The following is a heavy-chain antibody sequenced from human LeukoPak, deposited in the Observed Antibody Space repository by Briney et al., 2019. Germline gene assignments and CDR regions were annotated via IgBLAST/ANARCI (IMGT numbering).Heavy chain of an antibody. Sequence: SETLSLTCTVSGDSISSGNYYWTWIRQPAGKGLEWIGRIYTSGSTNYNPSLKSRVTISVDTSKNQFSLKLSSVTAADTAVYYCARGAYYYDSSGLGLGYWGQGTLVTVSS. D-gene: IGHD3-22*01. CDR3: ARGAYYYDSSGLGLGY. J-gene: IGHJ4*02. CDR2: IYTSGST. CDR1: GDSISSGNYY. V-gene: IGHV4-61*02.